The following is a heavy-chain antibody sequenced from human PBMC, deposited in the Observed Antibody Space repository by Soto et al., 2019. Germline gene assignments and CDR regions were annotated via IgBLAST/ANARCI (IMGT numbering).Heavy chain of an antibody. V-gene: IGHV3-13*01. CDR1: GFIFSSYD. J-gene: IGHJ6*02. CDR2: IGTAGDT. Sequence: PGGSLRLSCAASGFIFSSYDMHWVRQATGKGLEWVSAIGTAGDTYYPGSVKGRFTISRENAKNSLYLQMNSLRAGDTAVYYCARAKWELLPNYYYGMDVWGQGTTVTVSS. D-gene: IGHD1-26*01. CDR3: ARAKWELLPNYYYGMDV.